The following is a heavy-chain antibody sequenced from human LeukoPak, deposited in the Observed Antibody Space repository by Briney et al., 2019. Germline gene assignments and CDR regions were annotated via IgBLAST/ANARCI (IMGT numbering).Heavy chain of an antibody. CDR2: IYYSGST. J-gene: IGHJ6*03. CDR3: ARGSGTRVYYYYMDV. CDR1: GGSISSYY. V-gene: IGHV4-59*01. Sequence: SETLSLTCTVSGGSISSYYWSWIRQPPGKGLEWIGYIYYSGSTNYDPSLKSRVTISVDTSKNQFSLKLSSVTAADTAVYYCARGSGTRVYYYYMDVWGKGTTVTVSS.